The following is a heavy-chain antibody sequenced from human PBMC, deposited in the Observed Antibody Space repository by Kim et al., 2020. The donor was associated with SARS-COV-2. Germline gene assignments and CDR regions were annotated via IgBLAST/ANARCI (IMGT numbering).Heavy chain of an antibody. D-gene: IGHD2-15*01. V-gene: IGHV3-74*01. J-gene: IGHJ4*02. Sequence: TTHADPVKGRFTISRDNAKNTLYLQMNSLRVEDSAVYYCARGRGYCGDGTCWGQGTLVTVSS. CDR3: ARGRGYCGDGTC. CDR2: T.